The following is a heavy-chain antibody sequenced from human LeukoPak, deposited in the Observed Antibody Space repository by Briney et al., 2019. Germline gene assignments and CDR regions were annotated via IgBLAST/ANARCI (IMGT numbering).Heavy chain of an antibody. CDR2: INSDGSST. J-gene: IGHJ4*02. V-gene: IGHV3-74*01. CDR1: GFTFSNYW. D-gene: IGHD3-10*01. Sequence: GGSLRLSCAASGFTFSNYWMHWVRQAPGKGLVWVSLINSDGSSTSYADSVKGRFTISRDNAKNTLYLQMNSLRAEDTAVYYCAKGLWFGELLYLDYWGQGTLVTVSS. CDR3: AKGLWFGELLYLDY.